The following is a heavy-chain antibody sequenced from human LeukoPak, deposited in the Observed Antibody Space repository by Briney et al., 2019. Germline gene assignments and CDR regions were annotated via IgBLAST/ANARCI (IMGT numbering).Heavy chain of an antibody. CDR3: ARGHSYYYDSSAYYPDFDY. D-gene: IGHD3-22*01. CDR2: IYYSGST. CDR1: GGSISTYY. J-gene: IGHJ4*02. V-gene: IGHV4-59*01. Sequence: SETLSLACTVSGGSISTYYWSWIRQPPGKGLGWIVYIYYSGSTNYNPSLKSRVTISVDKSKNQFSLKLSSVTAADTAVYYCARGHSYYYDSSAYYPDFDYWGQGTLVTVSS.